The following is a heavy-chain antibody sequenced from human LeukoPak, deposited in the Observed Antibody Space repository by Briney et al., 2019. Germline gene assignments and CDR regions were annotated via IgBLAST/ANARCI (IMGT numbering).Heavy chain of an antibody. V-gene: IGHV4-38-2*02. CDR3: ARRTTYLGWRPSESPSCFDY. Sequence: PSETLSLTCTVSGYSISSGYYWGWIRQPPGKGLEWIGIIYHSGSIYYSPSLKSRVTLSVDTSKNQFSLKLTSVTAADTAVYYCARRTTYLGWRPSESPSCFDYWGQGILVTVSS. D-gene: IGHD2-21*02. CDR2: IYHSGSI. J-gene: IGHJ4*02. CDR1: GYSISSGYY.